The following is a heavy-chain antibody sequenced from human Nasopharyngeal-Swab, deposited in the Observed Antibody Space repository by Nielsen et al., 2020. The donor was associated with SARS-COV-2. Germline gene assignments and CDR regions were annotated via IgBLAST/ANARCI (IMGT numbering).Heavy chain of an antibody. J-gene: IGHJ5*02. V-gene: IGHV1-46*01. CDR3: AREDIGVVPVAMGYNWFDP. Sequence: AAVKVSCKASGYTFTSYYIHWVRQAPGQGLEGMGRINPSDGSRSYAQKFQGRVTMTRDTSTSTVSMELSSLRSEDTAVYYCAREDIGVVPVAMGYNWFDPWGQGTLVTVSA. CDR2: INPSDGSR. CDR1: GYTFTSYY. D-gene: IGHD2-2*01.